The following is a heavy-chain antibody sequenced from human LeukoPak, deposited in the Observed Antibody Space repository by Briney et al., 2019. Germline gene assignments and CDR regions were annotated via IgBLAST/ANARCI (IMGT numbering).Heavy chain of an antibody. CDR3: ARDRGGLDAFDI. CDR2: INPNSVGT. V-gene: IGHV1-2*02. CDR1: GYIISSYY. J-gene: IGHJ3*02. D-gene: IGHD3-10*01. Sequence: ASVKVSCKASGYIISSYYMHWVRQAPGQGLEWMGWINPNSVGTNYAQNFQGRVTMTRDTSISTAYMELSRLTSDDTAVYYCARDRGGLDAFDIWGQGTMVTVSS.